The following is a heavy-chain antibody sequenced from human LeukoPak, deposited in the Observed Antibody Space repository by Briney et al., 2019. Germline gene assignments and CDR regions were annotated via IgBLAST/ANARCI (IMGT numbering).Heavy chain of an antibody. V-gene: IGHV1-2*02. CDR1: GYTFTGYY. CDR2: INPNSGGT. D-gene: IGHD2-2*01. Sequence: ASVKVSCKASGYTFTGYYMHWVRQAPGQGLEWMGWINPNSGGTNYAQKFQGRVTITADESTSTAYMELSSLRSEDTAVYYCGIVVVPAAPSPILYYWGQGTLVTVSS. J-gene: IGHJ4*02. CDR3: GIVVVPAAPSPILYY.